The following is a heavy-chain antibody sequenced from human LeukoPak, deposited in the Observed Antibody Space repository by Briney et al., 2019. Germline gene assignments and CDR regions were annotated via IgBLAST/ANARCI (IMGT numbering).Heavy chain of an antibody. V-gene: IGHV4-61*02. J-gene: IGHJ5*02. D-gene: IGHD3-22*01. CDR2: IYTIGST. CDR1: GGSISSGSYY. CDR3: ARDHYNSSGYYYWFYP. Sequence: SETLSLTCTVSGGSISSGSYYWSWIRQPAGNGLEWIGRIYTIGSTNYNPSLKSRVTISVDTSKNQFALKLSSVTAADTAVYYCARDHYNSSGYYYWFYPCGQGTLVTVSS.